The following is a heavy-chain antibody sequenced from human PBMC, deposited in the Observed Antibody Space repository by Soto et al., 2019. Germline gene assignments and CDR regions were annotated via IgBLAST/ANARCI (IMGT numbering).Heavy chain of an antibody. CDR3: ASLRSFHYLGDYYGMDV. CDR1: GHTFTGYY. CDR2: INPNSGGT. V-gene: IGHV1-2*02. Sequence: QVQLVQSGAEVKKPGASVKVSCKASGHTFTGYYMHWVRQAPGQGLEWMGWINPNSGGTNYAQKFQGRVTMTRDTSISTAYMELSRLRSDDTAVYYCASLRSFHYLGDYYGMDVWGQGTTVTVSS. D-gene: IGHD5-12*01. J-gene: IGHJ6*02.